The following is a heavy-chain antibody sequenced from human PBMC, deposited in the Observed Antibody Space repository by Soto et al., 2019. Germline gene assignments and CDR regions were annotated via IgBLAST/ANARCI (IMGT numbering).Heavy chain of an antibody. CDR1: GYTFTSYY. J-gene: IGHJ4*02. CDR2: INPSGDST. V-gene: IGHV1-46*01. D-gene: IGHD3-3*02. CDR3: ARGDTLTPYGVLGY. Sequence: QVQLVQSGAEVKKPGASVKVSCKASGYTFTSYYVHWVRQAPGQGREWMGIINPSGDSTTYAQKFQGRVTMTRDTSTSTVYMELSSLRSEDTAVYYCARGDTLTPYGVLGYWGLGTLVTVSS.